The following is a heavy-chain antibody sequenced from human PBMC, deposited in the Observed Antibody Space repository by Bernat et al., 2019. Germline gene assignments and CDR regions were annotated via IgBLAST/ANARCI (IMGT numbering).Heavy chain of an antibody. CDR2: IYPGDSDT. D-gene: IGHD3-16*02. V-gene: IGHV5-51*03. Sequence: EVQLVQSGAEVKKPGESLKISCKGSGYSFTSYWIGWVRQMPGKGLEWMGIIYPGDSDTIYSPSFQGQVTISADKSISTAYLQWSSLKASDTAMYYCATSSGPYDYVWGSYRYTNYFDYWGQGTLVTVSS. CDR3: ATSSGPYDYVWGSYRYTNYFDY. CDR1: GYSFTSYW. J-gene: IGHJ4*02.